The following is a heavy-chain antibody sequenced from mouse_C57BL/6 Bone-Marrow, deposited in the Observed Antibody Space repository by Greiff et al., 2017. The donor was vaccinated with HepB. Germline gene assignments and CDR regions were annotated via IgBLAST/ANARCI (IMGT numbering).Heavy chain of an antibody. Sequence: QVHVKQPGAELVKPGASVKLSCKASGYTFTSYWMHWVKQRPGQGLEWIGMIHPNSGSTNYNEKFKSKATLTVDKSSSTAYMQLSSLTSEDSAVYYCARGLRHWFDYWGQGTTLTVSS. V-gene: IGHV1-64*01. CDR2: IHPNSGST. D-gene: IGHD2-2*01. CDR3: ARGLRHWFDY. CDR1: GYTFTSYW. J-gene: IGHJ2*01.